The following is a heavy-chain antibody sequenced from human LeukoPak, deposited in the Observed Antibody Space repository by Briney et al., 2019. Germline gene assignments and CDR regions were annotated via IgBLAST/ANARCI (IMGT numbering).Heavy chain of an antibody. V-gene: IGHV3-7*03. CDR2: MKQDGSEK. D-gene: IGHD6-19*01. J-gene: IGHJ4*02. Sequence: PGGSLRLSCAASGFTFSSYWMSWVRQAPGKGLEWVANMKQDGSEKYYVDSVKGRFTISRDNAKNSLYLQMNSLRAEDTAVYYCARDEGIAVAPTIFDYWGQGTLVTVSS. CDR1: GFTFSSYW. CDR3: ARDEGIAVAPTIFDY.